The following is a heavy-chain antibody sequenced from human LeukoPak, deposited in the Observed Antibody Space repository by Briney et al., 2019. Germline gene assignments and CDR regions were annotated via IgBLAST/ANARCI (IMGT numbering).Heavy chain of an antibody. V-gene: IGHV1-46*01. CDR3: ARGKEEVAGTFWFDP. D-gene: IGHD2-15*01. J-gene: IGHJ5*02. CDR1: GYTFTSYY. CDR2: INPSGGST. Sequence: GASVKVSCKASGYTFTSYYMYWVRQAPGQGLEWMGIINPSGGSTSYAQKFQGRVTMTRDTSTSTVYMELSSLRSEDTAAYYCARGKEEVAGTFWFDPWGQGTRVTVSS.